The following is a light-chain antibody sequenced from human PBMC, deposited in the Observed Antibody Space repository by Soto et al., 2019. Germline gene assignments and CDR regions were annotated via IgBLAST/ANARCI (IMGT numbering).Light chain of an antibody. CDR2: DXX. CDR3: SSYASSSTLVL. V-gene: IGLV2-14*01. CDR1: TSDVGGHNR. Sequence: QSALTQPASVSGSPGQSITISCTGTTSDVGGHNRVSWYQQHPGKAPKLMIFDXXXXXXXXXXXXXXSKSGNTASLTISGXXXXXXXXXYCSSYASSSTLVLFGGGTKLTVL. J-gene: IGLJ3*02.